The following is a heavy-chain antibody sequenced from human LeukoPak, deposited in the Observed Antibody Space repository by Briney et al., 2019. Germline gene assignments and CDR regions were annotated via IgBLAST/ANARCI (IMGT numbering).Heavy chain of an antibody. D-gene: IGHD4-17*01. CDR2: INHSGST. Sequence: SETLSLTCAVYGGSFSGYYWSWIRQPPGKGLEWIGEINHSGSTNYNPSLKSRVTISVDTSKNQFSLKLSSVTAADTAVYYCAKDLEGGDYFFYFDYWGQGTLVTVSS. CDR1: GGSFSGYY. J-gene: IGHJ4*02. V-gene: IGHV4-34*01. CDR3: AKDLEGGDYFFYFDY.